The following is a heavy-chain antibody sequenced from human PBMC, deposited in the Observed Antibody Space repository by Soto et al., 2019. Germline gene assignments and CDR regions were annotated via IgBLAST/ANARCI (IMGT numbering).Heavy chain of an antibody. CDR2: IYWDDDK. V-gene: IGHV2-5*02. J-gene: IGHJ5*02. CDR1: GFSLSTSGVG. Sequence: QITLKESGPTLVKPTQTLTLTCTFSGFSLSTSGVGVGWIRQPPGKALEWLALIYWDDDKRYSPSLKSRLTTTKDTSKNQVVLTMTNMDPVDTATYYCARYGSGSSYNWFDPWGQGTLVTVSS. D-gene: IGHD3-10*01. CDR3: ARYGSGSSYNWFDP.